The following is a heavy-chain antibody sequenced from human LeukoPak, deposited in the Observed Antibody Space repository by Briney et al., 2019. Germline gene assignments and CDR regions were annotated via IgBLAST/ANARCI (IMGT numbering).Heavy chain of an antibody. V-gene: IGHV1-18*01. Sequence: ASVKVSCKASGYTFTSYGISWVRQAPGQGLEWMGWISAYNGNTNYAQKLQGRVTMATDTSTSTAYMELRSLRSDDTAVYYCARDGRIVVVPAAIQGFDPWGQGTLVTVSS. D-gene: IGHD2-2*02. J-gene: IGHJ5*02. CDR3: ARDGRIVVVPAAIQGFDP. CDR1: GYTFTSYG. CDR2: ISAYNGNT.